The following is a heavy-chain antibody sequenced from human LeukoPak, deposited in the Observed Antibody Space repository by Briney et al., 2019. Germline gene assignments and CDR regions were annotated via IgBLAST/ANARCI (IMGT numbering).Heavy chain of an antibody. CDR3: ARNGRDGYLYYFDY. J-gene: IGHJ4*02. V-gene: IGHV4-39*07. CDR2: IYYSGST. Sequence: SETLSLTCTVSGGSISSSSYYWGWIRQPPGKGLEWIGSIYYSGSTNYNPSLKSRVTISVDTSKNQFSLKLSSVTAADTAVYYCARNGRDGYLYYFDYWGQGTLVTVSS. CDR1: GGSISSSSYY. D-gene: IGHD5-18*01.